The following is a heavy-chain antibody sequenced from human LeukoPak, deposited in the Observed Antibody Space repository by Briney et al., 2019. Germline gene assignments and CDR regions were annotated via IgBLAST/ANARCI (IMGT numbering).Heavy chain of an antibody. V-gene: IGHV3-23*01. CDR3: ARKRAGAYYYDSSGYYTLDAFDI. D-gene: IGHD3-22*01. CDR1: GFTFSSYA. Sequence: PGGSLRLSRAASGFTFSSYAMSWVRQAPGKGLEWVSAISGSGGSTYYADSVKGRFTISRDNSKNTLYLQMNSLRAEDTAVYYCARKRAGAYYYDSSGYYTLDAFDIWGQGTMVTVSS. CDR2: ISGSGGST. J-gene: IGHJ3*02.